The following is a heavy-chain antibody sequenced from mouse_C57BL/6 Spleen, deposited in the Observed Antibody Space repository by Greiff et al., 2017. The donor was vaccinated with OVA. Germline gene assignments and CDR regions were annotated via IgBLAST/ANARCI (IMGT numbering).Heavy chain of an antibody. Sequence: EVKVEESGGGLVQPGGSLKLSCAASGFTFSDYYMYWVRQTPEKRLEWVAYISNGGGSTYYPDTVKGRFTISRDNAKNTLYLQMSRLKSEDTAMYYCARRLSRGNYYYAMDYWGQGTSVTVSS. D-gene: IGHD2-1*01. CDR3: ARRLSRGNYYYAMDY. CDR2: ISNGGGST. V-gene: IGHV5-12*01. CDR1: GFTFSDYY. J-gene: IGHJ4*01.